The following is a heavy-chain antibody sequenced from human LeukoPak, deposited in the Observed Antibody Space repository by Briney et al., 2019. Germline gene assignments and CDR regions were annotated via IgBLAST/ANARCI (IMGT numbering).Heavy chain of an antibody. V-gene: IGHV3-20*04. CDR2: INWNGGST. J-gene: IGHJ6*03. CDR1: GFTFDDYG. Sequence: PGGSLRLSCAASGFTFDDYGMSWVRQAPGKGLEWVSGINWNGGSTGYPDSVKGRFTISRDNAKNSLYLQMNSPRAEDTALYYCARKKQLNYYYYYMDVWGKGTTVTVSS. D-gene: IGHD1-1*01. CDR3: ARKKQLNYYYYYMDV.